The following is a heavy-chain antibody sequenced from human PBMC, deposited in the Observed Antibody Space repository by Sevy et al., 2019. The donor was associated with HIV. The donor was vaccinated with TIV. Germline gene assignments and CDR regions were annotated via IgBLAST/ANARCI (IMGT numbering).Heavy chain of an antibody. J-gene: IGHJ4*02. CDR3: ARGVTTVTPFDY. V-gene: IGHV3-7*01. CDR2: IKQDGSDK. CDR1: GFTFSDYW. D-gene: IGHD4-17*01. Sequence: GGSLRLSCTASGFTFSDYWMSWVRQAPGKGLEWVANIKQDGSDKHHVDSVKGRFTISRDNAKNSLYLQMNSLRAGDTAVYYCARGVTTVTPFDYWGQGTLVTVSS.